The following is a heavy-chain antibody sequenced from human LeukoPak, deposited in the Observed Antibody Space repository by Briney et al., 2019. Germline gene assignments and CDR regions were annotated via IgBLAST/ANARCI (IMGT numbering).Heavy chain of an antibody. CDR3: ARQVASSSWRPLDY. CDR2: IGTAGDT. D-gene: IGHD6-13*01. Sequence: GGSLRLSCAASGFTFSSYDMHWVRQATGKGLEWVSAIGTAGDTYYPGSVKGRFTISRENAKNSLYLQMNSLRAGDTAVYYCARQVASSSWRPLDYWGQGTLVTVSS. V-gene: IGHV3-13*01. CDR1: GFTFSSYD. J-gene: IGHJ4*02.